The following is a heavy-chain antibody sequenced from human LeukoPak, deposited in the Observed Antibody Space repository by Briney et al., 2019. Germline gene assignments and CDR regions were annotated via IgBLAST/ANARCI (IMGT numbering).Heavy chain of an antibody. D-gene: IGHD2-15*01. CDR2: MNSKSGGA. CDR1: GYTFTDHY. V-gene: IGHV1-2*04. Sequence: ASVKVSCKASGYTFTDHYMHWVRQAPGQGLEWMAWMNSKSGGAKYAQRFQGWVTMTRDTSISTAYMELSRLRSDDTAVYYCARGSALGYCSGGSCYDFYYFDYWGQGTLVTVSS. J-gene: IGHJ4*02. CDR3: ARGSALGYCSGGSCYDFYYFDY.